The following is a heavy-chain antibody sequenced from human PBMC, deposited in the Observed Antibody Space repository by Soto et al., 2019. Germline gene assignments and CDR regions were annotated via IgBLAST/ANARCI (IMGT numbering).Heavy chain of an antibody. CDR1: GFTFSSYA. J-gene: IGHJ3*02. D-gene: IGHD3-22*01. Sequence: PGGSLRLSCASSGFTFSSYAMHWVRQAPGKGLEWVAVISYDGSNKYYADSVKGRFTISRDNSKNKLYLQMNSLRAEDTAVYYCASHYYYDSSGYYYGAFEIWGQGTM. CDR3: ASHYYYDSSGYYYGAFEI. CDR2: ISYDGSNK. V-gene: IGHV3-30-3*01.